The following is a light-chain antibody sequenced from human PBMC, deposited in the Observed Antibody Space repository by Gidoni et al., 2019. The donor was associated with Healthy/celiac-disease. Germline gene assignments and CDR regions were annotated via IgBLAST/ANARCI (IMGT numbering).Light chain of an antibody. Sequence: EIVLTQSPGTLSLSPGERSTLSCRASQSVSSSYLDWYQQKPGHAPRLLIYGASSMATGIPDRFSGSGSGTDFTLTISRLEPEDFAVYYCQQYGSSPLTFGGGTKVESK. CDR3: QQYGSSPLT. J-gene: IGKJ4*01. CDR2: GAS. CDR1: QSVSSSY. V-gene: IGKV3-20*01.